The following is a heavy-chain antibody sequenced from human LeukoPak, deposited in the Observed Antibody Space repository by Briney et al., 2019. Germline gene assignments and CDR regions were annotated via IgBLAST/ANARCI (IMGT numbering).Heavy chain of an antibody. CDR3: ARHSRWTVFDY. V-gene: IGHV4-59*08. D-gene: IGHD2-15*01. J-gene: IGHJ4*02. CDR2: IYYSGST. Sequence: SETLSLTCTDSGGSISSYYWSWIRQPPGKGLEWIGYIYYSGSTNYSPSLKSRVTISVDTSKNQFSLRLSSVTAADTALYYCARHSRWTVFDYWGQGTLVTVSS. CDR1: GGSISSYY.